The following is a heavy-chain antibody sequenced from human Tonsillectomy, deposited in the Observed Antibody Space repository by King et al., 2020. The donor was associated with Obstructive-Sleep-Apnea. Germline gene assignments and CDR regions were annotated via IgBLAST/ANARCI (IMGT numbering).Heavy chain of an antibody. CDR2: ISGSGGST. D-gene: IGHD2-21*02. Sequence: VQLVESGGGLVQPGGSLRLSCAASGFTFSSYAMSWVRQAPGKGLEWVSAISGSGGSTYYADSVKGRFTISRDNSKNTLYLQRNSLRAEDTAVYYCAKLGYCGGDCSRPYYFDYWGQGTLVTVSS. CDR1: GFTFSSYA. J-gene: IGHJ4*02. CDR3: AKLGYCGGDCSRPYYFDY. V-gene: IGHV3-23*04.